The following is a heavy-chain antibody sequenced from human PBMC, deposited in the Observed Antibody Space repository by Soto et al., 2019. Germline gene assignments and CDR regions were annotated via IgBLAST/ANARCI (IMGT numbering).Heavy chain of an antibody. V-gene: IGHV1-69*01. D-gene: IGHD1-1*01. CDR1: GGTFNRYT. J-gene: IGHJ6*02. Sequence: VQLVQSGAEVKKPGSSVKLSCKASGGTFNRYTISWVRQAPGQGLEWMGGIIPIFGTANYAQKLQGRVAIIADESSSAAYMELRSLRSEDTAVYYCALWGFRDGNNSKYNYSGMDVWGQGTTVTVSS. CDR3: ALWGFRDGNNSKYNYSGMDV. CDR2: IIPIFGTA.